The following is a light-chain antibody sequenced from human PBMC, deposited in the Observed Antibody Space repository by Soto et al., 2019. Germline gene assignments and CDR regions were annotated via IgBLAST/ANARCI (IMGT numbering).Light chain of an antibody. CDR3: QQANSFPLT. J-gene: IGKJ4*01. Sequence: EIVMTQSPATLSVSPGERDTLSCRASESVDSDLAWYQQKPGQXPRXXIHGAATRATGDPARFSGNGYGTTCTINLNNLQPEDGASYFCQQANSFPLTFGGGTKVEN. V-gene: IGKV3-15*01. CDR2: GAA. CDR1: ESVDSD.